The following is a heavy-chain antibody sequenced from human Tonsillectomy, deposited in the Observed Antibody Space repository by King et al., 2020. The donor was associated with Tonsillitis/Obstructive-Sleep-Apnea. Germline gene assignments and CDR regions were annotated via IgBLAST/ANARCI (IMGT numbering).Heavy chain of an antibody. D-gene: IGHD3-22*01. CDR1: GGPISSSNNY. Sequence: QLQESGPGLVKPSENLSLTCTVSGGPISSSNNYWGWIRQPPGKGLEWIGSIYYSGSTYYNPSLKSQVTISVEPSKKQISLKLTSVTAADPAVYYCAGHPYYYDSNGYYNWFDPGGQGTLVTVS. J-gene: IGHJ5*02. V-gene: IGHV4-39*01. CDR2: IYYSGST. CDR3: AGHPYYYDSNGYYNWFDP.